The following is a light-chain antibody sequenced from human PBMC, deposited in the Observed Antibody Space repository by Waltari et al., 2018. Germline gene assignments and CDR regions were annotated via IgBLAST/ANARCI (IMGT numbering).Light chain of an antibody. J-gene: IGKJ1*01. CDR1: QSLLHSNGYNY. V-gene: IGKV2-28*01. Sequence: DIVVTQSPLSLPVTPGAPASISCSASQSLLHSNGYNYLDWYLQKPGQSPQLLIYLGSNRAAGVPDRFSGSGSGTDFTLKISRVEAEDVGVYYCMQSLRALWTFGQGTKVEIK. CDR2: LGS. CDR3: MQSLRALWT.